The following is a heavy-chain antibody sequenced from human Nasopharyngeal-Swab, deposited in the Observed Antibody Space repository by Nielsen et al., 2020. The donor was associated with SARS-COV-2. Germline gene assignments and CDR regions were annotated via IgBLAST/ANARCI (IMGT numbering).Heavy chain of an antibody. D-gene: IGHD1/OR15-1a*01. J-gene: IGHJ5*02. V-gene: IGHV3-48*04. Sequence: WIRQPPGKGLEWVSYISSSSSTIYYADPVKGRFTISRDNAKNSLYLQMNSLRAEDTAVYYCARGGRWWATTSRANNWFDPWGQGTLVTVSS. CDR2: ISSSSSTI. CDR3: ARGGRWWATTSRANNWFDP.